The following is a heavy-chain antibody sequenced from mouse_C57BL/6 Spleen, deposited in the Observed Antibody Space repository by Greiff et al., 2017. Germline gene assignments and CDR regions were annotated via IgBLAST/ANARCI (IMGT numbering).Heavy chain of an antibody. V-gene: IGHV1-69*01. CDR3: ARGLGRSYFDY. J-gene: IGHJ2*01. Sequence: VQLQQPGAELVMPGASVKLSCKASGYTFTSYWMHWVKQRPGQGLEWIGEIDPSDSYTNYNQKFKGKSTLTVDKSSSTAYMQLSSLTSEDSAVYYCARGLGRSYFDYWGQGTTLTVSS. D-gene: IGHD4-1*01. CDR2: IDPSDSYT. CDR1: GYTFTSYW.